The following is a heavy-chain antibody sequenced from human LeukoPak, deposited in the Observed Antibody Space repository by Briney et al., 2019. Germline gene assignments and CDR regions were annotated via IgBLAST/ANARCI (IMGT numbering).Heavy chain of an antibody. J-gene: IGHJ4*02. Sequence: ASVKVSCKASGYTFTSYGINWVRQAPGQGLEWMGWINPNSGGTDYAQKFQGRVTITRDTSASTGYMELSSLRSEDTAVYYCAFRGVSDDFDSWGQGTLVTVSS. CDR3: AFRGVSDDFDS. CDR2: INPNSGGT. CDR1: GYTFTSYG. D-gene: IGHD3-10*01. V-gene: IGHV1-8*03.